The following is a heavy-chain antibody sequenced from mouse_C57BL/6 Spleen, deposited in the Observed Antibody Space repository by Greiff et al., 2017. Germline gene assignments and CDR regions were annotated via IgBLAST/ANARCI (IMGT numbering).Heavy chain of an antibody. V-gene: IGHV1-81*01. J-gene: IGHJ2*01. CDR3: VGYVNFDY. D-gene: IGHD3-1*01. CDR2: IYPRSGNT. Sequence: QVQLQQSGAELARPGASVKLSCKASGYTFTSYGISWVKQRPGQGLEWIGEIYPRSGNTYYNEKFKGKATLTADKSSSTAYMELRSLTSEDSAVYFCVGYVNFDYWGQGTTLTVSS. CDR1: GYTFTSYG.